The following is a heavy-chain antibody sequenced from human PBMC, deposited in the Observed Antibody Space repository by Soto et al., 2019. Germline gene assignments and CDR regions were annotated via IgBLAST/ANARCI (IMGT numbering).Heavy chain of an antibody. V-gene: IGHV3-23*01. D-gene: IGHD2-2*01. CDR2: FSGYAVST. J-gene: IGHJ4*02. CDR1: GFTSSTYA. Sequence: GGSLRLSCAASGFTSSTYAMSWVRQAPGRGLEWVSSFSGYAVSTYYADSVKGRFTISRDNSKNTLYLQMNSLRAEDTALYFCAKAACTSTSCPSDYWGQGTLVTVSS. CDR3: AKAACTSTSCPSDY.